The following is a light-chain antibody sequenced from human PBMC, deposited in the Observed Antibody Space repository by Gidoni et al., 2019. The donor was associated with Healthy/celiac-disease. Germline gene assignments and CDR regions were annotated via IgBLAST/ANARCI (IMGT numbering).Light chain of an antibody. CDR2: GNS. V-gene: IGLV1-40*01. Sequence: QSVLTQPPSVSGAPGQRVTISCTGPSSNIGAGYDVHWYQQLPGTAPKLLIYGNSNRPSGVPDRCSGSKSGTSASLAITGLQAEDEADYYCQSYDSSLSGYVFGTGTKVTVL. CDR1: SSNIGAGYD. J-gene: IGLJ1*01. CDR3: QSYDSSLSGYV.